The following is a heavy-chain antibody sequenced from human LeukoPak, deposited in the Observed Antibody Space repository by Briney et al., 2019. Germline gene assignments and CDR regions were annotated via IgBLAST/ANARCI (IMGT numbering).Heavy chain of an antibody. CDR1: GFTFSSSA. V-gene: IGHV3-23*01. CDR2: ISGSGSGGST. CDR3: ARDLYSSGWSEVYFDY. D-gene: IGHD6-19*01. J-gene: IGHJ4*02. Sequence: GGSLRLSCAASGFTFSSSAMSWVRQAPGKGLEWVSSISGSGSGGSTYYADSVKGRFTISRDNSKNTLYLQMNSLRAEDTAVYYCARDLYSSGWSEVYFDYWGQGTLVTVSS.